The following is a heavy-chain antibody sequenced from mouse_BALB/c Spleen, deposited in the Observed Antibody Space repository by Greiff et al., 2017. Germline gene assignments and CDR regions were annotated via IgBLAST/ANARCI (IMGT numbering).Heavy chain of an antibody. V-gene: IGHV1S127*01. D-gene: IGHD2-4*01. CDR2: IDPSDSYT. Sequence: VQLQQPGAELVKPGASVKMSCKASGYTFTSYWMHWVKQRPGQGLEWIGVIDPSDSYTSYNQKFKGKATLTVDTSSSTAYMQLSSLTSEDSAVYYCTTYYDYDGQAMDYWGQGTSVTVSS. J-gene: IGHJ4*01. CDR3: TTYYDYDGQAMDY. CDR1: GYTFTSYW.